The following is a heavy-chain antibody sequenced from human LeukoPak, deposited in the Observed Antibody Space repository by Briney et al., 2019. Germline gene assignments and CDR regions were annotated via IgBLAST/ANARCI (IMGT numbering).Heavy chain of an antibody. CDR2: INYNGGNT. CDR3: ARFTGNAFDI. V-gene: IGHV3-64*01. Sequence: GGSLRLSCAASGFXFSSYTIHWVRQAPGRRLEYVSAINYNGGNTYYGNSVKGRFTISRDNSKNTLYLQMGSLRAEDTAVYYCARFTGNAFDIWGQGTMVTVSS. CDR1: GFXFSSYT. D-gene: IGHD3-10*01. J-gene: IGHJ3*02.